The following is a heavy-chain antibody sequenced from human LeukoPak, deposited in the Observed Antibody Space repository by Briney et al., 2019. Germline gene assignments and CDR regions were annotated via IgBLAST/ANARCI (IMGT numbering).Heavy chain of an antibody. J-gene: IGHJ4*02. V-gene: IGHV1-18*01. CDR3: ARVSRGYCSGGSCYVDY. D-gene: IGHD2-15*01. CDR1: GYTLTSYG. Sequence: ASVKVSCKASGYTLTSYGISWVRQAPGQGLEWMGWISAYNGNTNYAQKLQGRVTMTTDTSTSTAYMELRSLRSDDTAVYYCARVSRGYCSGGSCYVDYWGQGTLVTVSS. CDR2: ISAYNGNT.